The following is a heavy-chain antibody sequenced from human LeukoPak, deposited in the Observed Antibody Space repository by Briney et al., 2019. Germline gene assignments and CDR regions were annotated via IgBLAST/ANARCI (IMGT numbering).Heavy chain of an antibody. CDR2: IRYDGSNK. CDR3: AKQFYDSSGYYYVMDY. J-gene: IGHJ4*02. D-gene: IGHD3-22*01. CDR1: GFTFSSYG. Sequence: GGSLRLSCAASGFTFSSYGMHWVRQAPGKGLEWVAFIRYDGSNKYYADSVKGRFTISRDNSKNTLYLQMNSLRAEDTAVHYCAKQFYDSSGYYYVMDYWGQGTLVTVSS. V-gene: IGHV3-30*02.